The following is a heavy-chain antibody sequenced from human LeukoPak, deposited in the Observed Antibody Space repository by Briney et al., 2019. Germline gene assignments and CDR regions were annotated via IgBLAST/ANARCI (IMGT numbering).Heavy chain of an antibody. CDR3: AKRAVTTPGDLWFDP. CDR2: IYSSGST. Sequence: SETLSLTCTVSGGSINNNYWGWFRQPPGKGLEWLGYIYSSGSTTYNPSLESRLAISIDTSKNHFSLKLSSVTAADTAVYFCAKRAVTTPGDLWFDPWGQGTLVTVSS. CDR1: GGSINNNY. J-gene: IGHJ5*02. D-gene: IGHD2-21*01. V-gene: IGHV4-59*08.